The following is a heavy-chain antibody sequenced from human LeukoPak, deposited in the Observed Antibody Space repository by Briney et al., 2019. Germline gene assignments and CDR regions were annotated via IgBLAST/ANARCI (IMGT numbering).Heavy chain of an antibody. CDR1: GYSFTGHY. D-gene: IGHD3-22*01. CDR3: ARVYYDSSGSTKAFDI. CDR2: INTNTGNP. J-gene: IGHJ3*02. Sequence: ASVKVSCKASGYSFTGHYIHWVRQAPGQGLEWMGWINTNTGNPTYAQGFTGRFVFSLDTSVSTAYLQISSLKAEDTAVYYCARVYYDSSGSTKAFDIWGQGTMVTVSS. V-gene: IGHV7-4-1*02.